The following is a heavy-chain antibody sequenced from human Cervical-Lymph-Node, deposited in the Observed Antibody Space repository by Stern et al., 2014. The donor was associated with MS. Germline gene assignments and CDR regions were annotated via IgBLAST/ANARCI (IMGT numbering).Heavy chain of an antibody. CDR1: GFTFTDYY. J-gene: IGHJ6*02. CDR2: ISNMDTAR. Sequence: VQLVESGGGLVKPGGSLRLSCAASGFTFTDYYMSWIRQAPGKGLEWLSYISNMDTARCYAVSGKGRFTISRDNAKNSLYLQMNSLRAEDTAVYYCARHVDIHGVGFDMDFWGQGTTVTVSS. CDR3: ARHVDIHGVGFDMDF. V-gene: IGHV3-11*01. D-gene: IGHD2-8*01.